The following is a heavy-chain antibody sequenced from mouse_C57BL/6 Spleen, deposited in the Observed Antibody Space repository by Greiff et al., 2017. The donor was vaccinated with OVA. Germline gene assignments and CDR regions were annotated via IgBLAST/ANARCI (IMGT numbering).Heavy chain of an antibody. Sequence: EVKLMESEGGLVQPGSSMKLSCTASGFTFSDYYMAWVRQVPEKGLEWVANINYDGSSTYYLDSLKSRFIISRDNAKNILYLQMSSLKSEDTATYYCARGGHYGSSYDYAMDYWGQGTSVTVSS. CDR2: INYDGSST. D-gene: IGHD1-1*01. J-gene: IGHJ4*01. V-gene: IGHV5-16*01. CDR1: GFTFSDYY. CDR3: ARGGHYGSSYDYAMDY.